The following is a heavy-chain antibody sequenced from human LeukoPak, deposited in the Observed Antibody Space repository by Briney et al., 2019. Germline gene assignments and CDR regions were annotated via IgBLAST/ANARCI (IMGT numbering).Heavy chain of an antibody. D-gene: IGHD2-21*01. Sequence: PGGSLRLSCAASGFTFSNYALNWVRQAPGKGLEWVSYIGTSSSIIYYADSVKGRFTISRDNAKNSLYLQMNSLRAEDTAVYYCTREGFAFDYWGQGTLVTVSS. CDR3: TREGFAFDY. J-gene: IGHJ4*02. CDR1: GFTFSNYA. V-gene: IGHV3-48*04. CDR2: IGTSSSII.